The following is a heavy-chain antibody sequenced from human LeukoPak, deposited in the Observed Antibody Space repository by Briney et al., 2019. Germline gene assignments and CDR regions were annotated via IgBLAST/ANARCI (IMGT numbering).Heavy chain of an antibody. V-gene: IGHV3-21*01. D-gene: IGHD2-21*02. CDR2: ISSSSSYI. J-gene: IGHJ3*02. Sequence: PGGSLRLSCAASGFTFSSYAMHWVRQAPGKGLEWVSSISSSSSYIYYADSVKGRFTISRDNAKNSLYLQMNSLRAEDTAVYYCARDFAVVTVYDAFDIWGQGTMVTVSS. CDR1: GFTFSSYA. CDR3: ARDFAVVTVYDAFDI.